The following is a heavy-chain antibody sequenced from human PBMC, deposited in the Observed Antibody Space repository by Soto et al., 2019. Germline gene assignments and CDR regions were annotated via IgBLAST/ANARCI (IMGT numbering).Heavy chain of an antibody. V-gene: IGHV3-23*03. Sequence: GGSLRLSCAASGFSFSDYSMNWVRQAPGKGLEWVAFFDLCGTTTDYRESVKGRFTLSKDSSKRTVYLQMNSLRVEDAAVYYCTKDRVPDGIYSFDYWGQGALVTVSS. CDR3: TKDRVPDGIYSFDY. CDR1: GFSFSDYS. CDR2: FDLCGTTT. D-gene: IGHD2-15*01. J-gene: IGHJ4*02.